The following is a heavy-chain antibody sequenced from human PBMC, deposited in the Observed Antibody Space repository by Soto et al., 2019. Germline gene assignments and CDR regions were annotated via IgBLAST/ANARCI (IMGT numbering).Heavy chain of an antibody. CDR1: GGSVSSGSYY. CDR3: ARGLGITMVRGVHGNWFDP. CDR2: IYYSGST. J-gene: IGHJ5*02. Sequence: PSETLSLTCTVSGGSVSSGSYYWSWIRQPPGKGLEWIGYIYYSGSTNYNPSLKSRVTISVDTSKNQFSLKLSSVTAADTVVYYCARGLGITMVRGVHGNWFDPWGQGTLVTVSS. V-gene: IGHV4-61*01. D-gene: IGHD3-10*01.